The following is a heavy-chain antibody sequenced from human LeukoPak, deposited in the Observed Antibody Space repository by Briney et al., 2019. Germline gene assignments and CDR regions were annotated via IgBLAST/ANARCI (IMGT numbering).Heavy chain of an antibody. V-gene: IGHV1-24*01. Sequence: APVKVSCKVSGYTLTELSMHWVRQAPGKGLEWMGGFDPEDGETIYAQKFQGRVTMTEDTSTDTAYMELSSLRSGDTAVYYCATEIFRAAAGTRDYWGQGTPVTVSS. CDR1: GYTLTELS. D-gene: IGHD6-13*01. CDR2: FDPEDGET. CDR3: ATEIFRAAAGTRDY. J-gene: IGHJ4*02.